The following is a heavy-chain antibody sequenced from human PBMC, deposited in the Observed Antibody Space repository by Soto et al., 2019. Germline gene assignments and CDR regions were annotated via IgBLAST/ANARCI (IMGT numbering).Heavy chain of an antibody. J-gene: IGHJ5*02. Sequence: PGGSLRLSCAASGFTFSSYGMHWVRQAPGKGLEWVAVIWYDGSNKYYADSVKGRFTISRDNSKNTLYLQMNSLRAEDTAVYYCARGGVVFSSQDWFDPWGQGTRVTVSS. V-gene: IGHV3-33*01. D-gene: IGHD3-3*01. CDR3: ARGGVVFSSQDWFDP. CDR2: IWYDGSNK. CDR1: GFTFSSYG.